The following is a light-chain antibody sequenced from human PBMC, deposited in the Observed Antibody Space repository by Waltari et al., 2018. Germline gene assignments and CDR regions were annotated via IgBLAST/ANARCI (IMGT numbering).Light chain of an antibody. CDR3: QQSYATPRT. V-gene: IGKV1-39*01. CDR2: AAS. Sequence: DIQMTQSPSSLSASVGDRVTITCRASQVITTYLNWYQQKPGEAPKLLIYAASTLHSAVPLRFSGSSSGTDFTLTISSLQPEDFATYYCQQSYATPRTFGQGTKVEIK. J-gene: IGKJ1*01. CDR1: QVITTY.